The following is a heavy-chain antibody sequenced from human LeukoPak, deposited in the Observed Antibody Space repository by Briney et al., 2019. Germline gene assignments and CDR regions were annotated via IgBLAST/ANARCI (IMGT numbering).Heavy chain of an antibody. D-gene: IGHD2-2*02. J-gene: IGHJ4*02. CDR2: IIPIFGTA. CDR1: GGTFSSYA. Sequence: ASVKVSCKASGGTFSSYAISWVRQAPGQGLEWMGGIIPIFGTANYAQKFQGRVTITTDESTSTAYMELSSLRSEDTAVYYCASRPIYCSSTSCYTFDYWSQGTLVTVSS. CDR3: ASRPIYCSSTSCYTFDY. V-gene: IGHV1-69*05.